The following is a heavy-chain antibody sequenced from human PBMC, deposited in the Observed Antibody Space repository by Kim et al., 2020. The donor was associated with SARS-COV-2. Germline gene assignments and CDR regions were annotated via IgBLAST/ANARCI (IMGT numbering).Heavy chain of an antibody. D-gene: IGHD6-19*01. Sequence: GGSLRLSCAASGFTFSKAWMNWVRQAPGKGLEWVGRVKSKTDGGTTDYAAPVKGRFTISRDDSKNTLYLQMNSLQTEDTAVYYCSTGGSSGWWPGDAFDIWGQGTMVTVSS. CDR1: GFTFSKAW. V-gene: IGHV3-15*01. CDR3: STGGSSGWWPGDAFDI. J-gene: IGHJ3*02. CDR2: VKSKTDGGTT.